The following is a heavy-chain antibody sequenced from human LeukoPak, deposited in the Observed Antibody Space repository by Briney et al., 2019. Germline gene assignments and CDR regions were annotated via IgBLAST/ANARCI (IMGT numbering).Heavy chain of an antibody. V-gene: IGHV4-4*02. CDR1: GASISSNNW. J-gene: IGHJ4*02. CDR3: ALISRGIAVPGIEL. D-gene: IGHD6-19*01. CDR2: IYHSGST. Sequence: SETLSLTCAVSGASISSNNWWSWVRQPPGKGLEWIGEIYHSGSTNYTPSLKSRVTISIDKSKNQFSLKLSSVTAADTAVYYCALISRGIAVPGIELWGQGTLVTVSS.